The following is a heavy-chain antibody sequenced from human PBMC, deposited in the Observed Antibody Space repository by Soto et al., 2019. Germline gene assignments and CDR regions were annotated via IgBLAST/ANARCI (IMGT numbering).Heavy chain of an antibody. CDR3: AREMHLGSGWGDIDI. V-gene: IGHV3-7*03. D-gene: IGHD6-19*01. Sequence: DVQLVESGGALVQPGGSLGLSCAVSGFTVSAKWMSWVRQAPGKGLEWLANINEDGSKKFYVDSVMGRFTISKDNAKNSLSLQLGSLRADDTAVYYCAREMHLGSGWGDIDIWGRGTMVTVSS. CDR1: GFTVSAKW. J-gene: IGHJ4*02. CDR2: INEDGSKK.